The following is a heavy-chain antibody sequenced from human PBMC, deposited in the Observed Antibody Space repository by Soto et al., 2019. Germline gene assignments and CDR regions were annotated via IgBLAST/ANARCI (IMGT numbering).Heavy chain of an antibody. CDR1: GGTFSSYA. CDR3: ARGEGAAAGTGTPLDY. J-gene: IGHJ4*02. D-gene: IGHD6-13*01. CDR2: IIPLFGTA. Sequence: QVQLVQSGAEVKKPGSSVKVSCKASGGTFSSYAISWVRQATGQGLEWMGGIIPLFGTANYAQKFQRRVTITADESTSTAYMELSSLRSEDTAVYYCARGEGAAAGTGTPLDYWSQGTRVTVSS. V-gene: IGHV1-69*01.